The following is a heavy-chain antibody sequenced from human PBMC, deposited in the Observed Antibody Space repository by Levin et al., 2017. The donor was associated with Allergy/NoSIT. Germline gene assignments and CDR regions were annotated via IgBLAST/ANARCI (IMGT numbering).Heavy chain of an antibody. D-gene: IGHD3-3*01. CDR1: GFTFSSNA. J-gene: IGHJ4*02. V-gene: IGHV3-23*01. Sequence: GGSLRLSCATSGFTFSSNAMSWVRQAPGKGLEWVSAITASGRNTYYANSVKGRFTISRDSSRNTLYLQMASLRVEDTAVYFCEKDIIGMVMGNLEQWGQGTPVTVSS. CDR3: EKDIIGMVMGNLEQ. CDR2: ITASGRNT.